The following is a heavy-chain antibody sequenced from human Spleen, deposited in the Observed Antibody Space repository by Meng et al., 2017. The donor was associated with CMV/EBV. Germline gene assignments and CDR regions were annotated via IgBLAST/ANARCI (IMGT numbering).Heavy chain of an antibody. CDR2: IIPIFGTP. D-gene: IGHD4-23*01. V-gene: IGHV1-69*05. Sequence: GNFSSYAISWVRQVPGQGLEWMGGIIPIFGTPNDAQKFQGRVTITTDESTSTAFMELSSLRPEDTAVYYCARLVYGGKGGEKYFDSWDQGTLVTVSS. J-gene: IGHJ4*02. CDR3: ARLVYGGKGGEKYFDS. CDR1: GNFSSYA.